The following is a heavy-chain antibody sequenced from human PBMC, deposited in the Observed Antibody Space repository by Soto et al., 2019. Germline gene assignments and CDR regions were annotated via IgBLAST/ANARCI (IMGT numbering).Heavy chain of an antibody. CDR3: ARGAFWSGYHWFDP. D-gene: IGHD3-3*01. V-gene: IGHV4-31*03. J-gene: IGHJ5*02. Sequence: SETLSLTCTFSGGSISSGGYYWSWIRQHPGKGLEWIGYIYYSGSTYYNPSLKSRVTISVDTSKNQFSLKPSSVTAADTAVYYCARGAFWSGYHWFDPWGQGTLVTVSP. CDR1: GGSISSGGYY. CDR2: IYYSGST.